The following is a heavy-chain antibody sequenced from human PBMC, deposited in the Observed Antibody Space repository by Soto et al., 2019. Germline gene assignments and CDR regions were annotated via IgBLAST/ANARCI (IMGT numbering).Heavy chain of an antibody. J-gene: IGHJ4*02. CDR1: GYTFTSYG. CDR2: ISPYNGNT. CDR3: ARDGSAAAGTEPFDN. D-gene: IGHD6-13*01. V-gene: IGHV1-18*01. Sequence: ASVKVSSKASGYTFTSYGISWVRQAPGQGLEWLGWISPYNGNTNYAQNLQGRITMTTDTSTSTAYMELSSLRSDDTAVYYCARDGSAAAGTEPFDNWGQGTPVTVSS.